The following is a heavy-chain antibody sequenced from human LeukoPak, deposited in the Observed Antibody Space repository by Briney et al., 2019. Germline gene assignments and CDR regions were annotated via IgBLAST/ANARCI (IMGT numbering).Heavy chain of an antibody. CDR2: IYHSGST. V-gene: IGHV4-30-2*01. Sequence: SETLSLTCTVSGGSISSGGYYWSWIRQPPGKGLEWIGYIYHSGSTYYNPSLKSRVTISVDRSKNQFSLKLSSVTAADTAVYYCARDGDSGGFDYWGQGTLVTVSS. D-gene: IGHD1-26*01. J-gene: IGHJ4*02. CDR3: ARDGDSGGFDY. CDR1: GGSISSGGYY.